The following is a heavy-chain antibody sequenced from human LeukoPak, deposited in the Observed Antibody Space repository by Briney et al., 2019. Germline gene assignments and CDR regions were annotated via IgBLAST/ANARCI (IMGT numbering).Heavy chain of an antibody. CDR1: GFTVSGNY. Sequence: PGGSLRPSCAAPGFTVSGNYMSWVRQAPGKGLVWVSVIYSGGSTCYADSEKGRFTVSRHNSQNTMYLQMNSLKIEDTAMYYCARGFYGDNWFDPWGQGTLVTVSS. J-gene: IGHJ5*02. D-gene: IGHD4-17*01. CDR3: ARGFYGDNWFDP. CDR2: IYSGGST. V-gene: IGHV3-53*04.